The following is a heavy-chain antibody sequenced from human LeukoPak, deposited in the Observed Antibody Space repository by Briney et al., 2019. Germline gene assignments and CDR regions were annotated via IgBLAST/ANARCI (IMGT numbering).Heavy chain of an antibody. Sequence: SETLSLTCAVYGGSFSGYYWSWIRQPPGKGLEWIGEINHSGSTNYNPSLKSRVTISVDTSKNQFSLKLSSVTAADTAVYYCARGLIVGATCDYWGQGTLVTVFS. J-gene: IGHJ4*02. V-gene: IGHV4-34*01. CDR3: ARGLIVGATCDY. CDR1: GGSFSGYY. CDR2: INHSGST. D-gene: IGHD1-26*01.